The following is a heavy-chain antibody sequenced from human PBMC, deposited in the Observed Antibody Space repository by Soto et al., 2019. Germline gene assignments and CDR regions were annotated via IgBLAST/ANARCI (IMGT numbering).Heavy chain of an antibody. CDR2: ISPVNGNT. CDR3: ARDLRIRGVFGY. D-gene: IGHD3-10*01. CDR1: GYTFTNYG. J-gene: IGHJ4*02. Sequence: QVQLVQSGAEMKKPGASVKVSCKASGYTFTNYGTTWVRQAPGQGLEWMGWISPVNGNTNYAQKFQGRVTLTTDTSTSTVNLELRSLTSDDTAIYYCARDLRIRGVFGYWGQGSLVTVSS. V-gene: IGHV1-18*01.